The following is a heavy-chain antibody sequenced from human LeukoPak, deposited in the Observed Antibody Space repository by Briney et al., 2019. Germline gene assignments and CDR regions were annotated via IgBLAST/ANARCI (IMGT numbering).Heavy chain of an antibody. J-gene: IGHJ6*02. CDR3: AGDLNSYAHYYYYGMDV. V-gene: IGHV3-30-3*01. D-gene: IGHD5-18*01. CDR2: ISYDGSNK. CDR1: GFTFSSYA. Sequence: GGSLRLSCAASGFTFSSYAMHWVRQAPGKGLEWVAVISYDGSNKYYADSVKGRFTISRDNSKNTLYLQMNSLRAEDTAVYYCAGDLNSYAHYYYYGMDVWGQGTTVTVSS.